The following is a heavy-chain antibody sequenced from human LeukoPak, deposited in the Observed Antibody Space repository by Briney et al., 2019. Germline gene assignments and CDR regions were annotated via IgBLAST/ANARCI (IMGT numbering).Heavy chain of an antibody. CDR1: GASISSYF. J-gene: IGHJ4*02. D-gene: IGHD6-13*01. CDR3: ARHSRAAANYDY. Sequence: PSETVSLTCTVSGASISSYFWSWIRQPPGKGLEWIGYMYYSGSTNYNPSLKSRVTISVDTSKNQFSLRLSSVTAADTALYYCARHSRAAANYDYWGQGTLVTVSS. CDR2: MYYSGST. V-gene: IGHV4-59*08.